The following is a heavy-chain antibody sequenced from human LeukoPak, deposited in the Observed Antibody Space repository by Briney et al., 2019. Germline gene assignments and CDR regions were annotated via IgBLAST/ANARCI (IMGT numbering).Heavy chain of an antibody. CDR3: ARDLGYSSGPNY. CDR2: ISGGSSFT. D-gene: IGHD6-19*01. J-gene: IGHJ4*02. V-gene: IGHV3-21*01. CDR1: GFSFSSFS. Sequence: TSGGSLRLSCAASGFSFSSFSMNWVRQAPEKGLEWVSYISGGSSFTYYVDSVKGRFTISRDNAKNSLYLQMNSLRAEDTAVYYCARDLGYSSGPNYWGQGTLVTVSS.